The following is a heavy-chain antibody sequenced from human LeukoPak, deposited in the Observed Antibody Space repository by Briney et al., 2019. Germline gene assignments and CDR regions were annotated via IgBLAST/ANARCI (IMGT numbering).Heavy chain of an antibody. V-gene: IGHV3-23*01. Sequence: PGGSLRLSCAASGFTFSSYAMSWVRQAPGKGLEWVSAISGSGGSTYYADSVKGRFSISRDNSKNTLYLQLNSLRAEDTAVYYCAKEKAGYCSGTSCFDGYDYWGQGTLVTVSS. CDR3: AKEKAGYCSGTSCFDGYDY. CDR2: ISGSGGST. CDR1: GFTFSSYA. D-gene: IGHD2-2*01. J-gene: IGHJ4*02.